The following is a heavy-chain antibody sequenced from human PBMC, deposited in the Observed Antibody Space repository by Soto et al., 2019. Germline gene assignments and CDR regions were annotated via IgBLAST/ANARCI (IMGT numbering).Heavy chain of an antibody. J-gene: IGHJ6*02. CDR1: GYTFTKYG. Sequence: QEQLVQSGGEVKKPGASVRVSCKASGYTFTKYGITWVRQAPGQGLEWMGWIGVYNGKTNYARKLQGRVIMTADTSARTAYMELRSLSSDDTAVYYCSRARYCTSPSCYNHYYYGMDIWGQGTTVSVSS. CDR3: SRARYCTSPSCYNHYYYGMDI. CDR2: IGVYNGKT. D-gene: IGHD2-2*02. V-gene: IGHV1-18*04.